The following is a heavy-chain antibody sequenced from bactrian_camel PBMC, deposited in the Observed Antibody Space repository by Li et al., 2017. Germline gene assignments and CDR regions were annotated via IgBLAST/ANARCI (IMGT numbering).Heavy chain of an antibody. CDR1: GHTSSPYC. D-gene: IGHD6*01. CDR2: IDTDEKT. Sequence: HVQLVESGGGSVQAGGSLRLSCVASGHTSSPYCMGWFRQVPGEEREGVAAIDTDEKTAYGDSVKGRFTITKDNAKNTLYLQMDSLTVEDTAVYYCAADLLCLQYGASWGSFGVWGQGTQVTVS. CDR3: AADLLCLQYGASWGSFGV. V-gene: IGHV3S55*01. J-gene: IGHJ6*01.